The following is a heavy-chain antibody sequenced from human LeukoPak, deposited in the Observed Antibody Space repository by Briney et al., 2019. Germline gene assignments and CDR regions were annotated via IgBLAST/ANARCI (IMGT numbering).Heavy chain of an antibody. J-gene: IGHJ4*02. Sequence: GGSLRLSCAASGFTFSSYWMHWVRQAPGKGLEWVSRIHSDGSSIYYADSVRGRFTISRDNAKSSLYLQMNSLRAEDTAVYYCARSGGTNYFDDWGQGTLVTVSS. D-gene: IGHD2-15*01. V-gene: IGHV3-74*01. CDR3: ARSGGTNYFDD. CDR1: GFTFSSYW. CDR2: IHSDGSSI.